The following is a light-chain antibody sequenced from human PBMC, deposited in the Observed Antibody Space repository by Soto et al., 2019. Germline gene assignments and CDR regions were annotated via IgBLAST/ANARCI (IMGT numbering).Light chain of an antibody. CDR2: GAS. V-gene: IGKV3-20*01. CDR1: QTISSNY. J-gene: IGKJ1*01. Sequence: EIVLTQSPGTLSLSPGERATLSCRATQTISSNYLAWYRQKPGQAPKLLIHGASTRATGIPDRFSGSGSGTGFTLTISRLEPEDFAVYYCQLYGSSPKTFGQGTKVEF. CDR3: QLYGSSPKT.